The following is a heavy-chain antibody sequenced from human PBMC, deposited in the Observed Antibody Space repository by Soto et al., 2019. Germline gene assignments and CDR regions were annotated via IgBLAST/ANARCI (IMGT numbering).Heavy chain of an antibody. CDR3: AKTDSPWYYDILTGYCYFDY. Sequence: GGSLRLSCAASGFTFSSYAMSWVRQAPGKGLEWVSAISGSGVSTYYADSVKGRFTISRDNAKNTLYLQMNSLRAEDTAVYYCAKTDSPWYYDILTGYCYFDYWGQGTLVTVSS. D-gene: IGHD3-9*01. V-gene: IGHV3-23*01. CDR2: ISGSGVST. CDR1: GFTFSSYA. J-gene: IGHJ4*02.